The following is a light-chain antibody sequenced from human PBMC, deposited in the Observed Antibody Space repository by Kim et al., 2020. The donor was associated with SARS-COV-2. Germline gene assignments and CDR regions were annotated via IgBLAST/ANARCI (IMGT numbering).Light chain of an antibody. V-gene: IGLV2-14*04. J-gene: IGLJ2*01. CDR2: DVS. CDR3: SSYTSSSTVV. CDR1: SSDVGGYNY. Sequence: GQSITFSCTGTSSDVGGYNYVSWYQQHPGKAPKLMIYDVSKRPSGVSNRFSGSKSGNTASLTISGLQAEDEADYYCSSYTSSSTVVFGGGTKLTVL.